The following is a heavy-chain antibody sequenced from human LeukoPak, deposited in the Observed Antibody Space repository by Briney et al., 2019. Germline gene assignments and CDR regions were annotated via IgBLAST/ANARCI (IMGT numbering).Heavy chain of an antibody. D-gene: IGHD2-15*01. V-gene: IGHV1-69-2*01. CDR1: GYTFTDYY. CDR3: ATGWNRLLNRSFDY. J-gene: IGHJ4*02. CDR2: VDPEDGET. Sequence: ASVKVSCKVSGYTFTDYYMHWVQQAPGKGREWMGLVDPEDGETIYAEKFQGRVTITADTSTDTAYMELSSLRSEDTAVYYCATGWNRLLNRSFDYWGQGTLVTVSS.